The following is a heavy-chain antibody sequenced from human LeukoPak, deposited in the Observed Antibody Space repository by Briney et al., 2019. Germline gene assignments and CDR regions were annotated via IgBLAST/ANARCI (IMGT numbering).Heavy chain of an antibody. D-gene: IGHD3-10*01. CDR1: GFTFSSYG. J-gene: IGHJ4*02. CDR3: ARDRQSSL. V-gene: IGHV3-30*03. CDR2: ISYDGSNK. Sequence: GGSLRLSCAASGFTFSSYGMHWVRQAPGKGLEWVAVISYDGSNKYYAESVKGRFTISRDNSKNTLYLQMNSLRAEDTAVYYCARDRQSSLWGQGTLVTVSS.